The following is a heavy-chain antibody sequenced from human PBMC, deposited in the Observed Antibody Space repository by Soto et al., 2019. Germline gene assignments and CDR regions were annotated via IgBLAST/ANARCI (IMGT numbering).Heavy chain of an antibody. J-gene: IGHJ6*02. CDR2: IYYSGST. Sequence: KPSETLSLTCTVSGGSISSGDYYWSWIRQPPGKGLEWIGYIYYSGSTYYNPSLKSRVTISVDTSKNQFSLKLSSVTAADTAVYYCARDRDCTNGVCHGYYYYGMDVWGQGTTVTVSS. CDR3: ARDRDCTNGVCHGYYYYGMDV. D-gene: IGHD2-8*01. V-gene: IGHV4-30-4*01. CDR1: GGSISSGDYY.